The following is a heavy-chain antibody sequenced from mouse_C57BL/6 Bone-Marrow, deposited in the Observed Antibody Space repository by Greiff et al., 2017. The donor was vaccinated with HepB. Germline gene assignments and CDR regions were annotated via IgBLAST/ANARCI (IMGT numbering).Heavy chain of an antibody. J-gene: IGHJ4*01. Sequence: VQLQQPGAELVKPGASVKMSCKASGYTFTSYWITWVKQRPGQGLEWIGDIYPGSGSTNYNEKFKSKATLTVDTSSSTAYMQLSSLTSEDSAVYYCARFPSYDGYYDAMDYWGQGTSVTVSS. CDR2: IYPGSGST. D-gene: IGHD2-3*01. V-gene: IGHV1-55*01. CDR3: ARFPSYDGYYDAMDY. CDR1: GYTFTSYW.